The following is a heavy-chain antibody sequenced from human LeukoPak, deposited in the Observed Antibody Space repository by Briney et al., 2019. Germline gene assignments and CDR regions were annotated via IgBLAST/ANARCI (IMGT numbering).Heavy chain of an antibody. D-gene: IGHD6-19*01. J-gene: IGHJ6*03. CDR1: GGSFSGYY. Sequence: SETLSLTCAVYGGSFSGYYWSWIRQPPGKGLEWIGEINHSGSTNYNPSLKSRVTISVDTSKNQFSLKLSSVTAADTAVYYCARSVSEVAGTPYYYYYYMDVWGKGTTVTVSS. V-gene: IGHV4-34*01. CDR2: INHSGST. CDR3: ARSVSEVAGTPYYYYYYMDV.